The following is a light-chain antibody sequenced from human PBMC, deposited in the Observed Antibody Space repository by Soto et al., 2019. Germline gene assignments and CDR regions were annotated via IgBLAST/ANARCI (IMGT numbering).Light chain of an antibody. J-gene: IGLJ1*01. CDR1: SSNIGGNS. CDR2: DDN. Sequence: VLTQPPSVSAAPGQKVTISCSGSSSNIGGNSVSWYQQLPGTAPKLLIYDDNKRPSGIPDRFSGSKSGTSATLGITGFXTGDEAAYYCGSWDSSLSAYVFGTGTKVTVL. V-gene: IGLV1-51*01. CDR3: GSWDSSLSAYV.